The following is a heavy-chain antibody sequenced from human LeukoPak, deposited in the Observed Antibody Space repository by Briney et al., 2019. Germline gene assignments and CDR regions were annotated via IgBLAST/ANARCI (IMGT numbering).Heavy chain of an antibody. J-gene: IGHJ3*02. CDR3: ATTMTARPHDAFDI. CDR2: INHSGGT. Sequence: PSETLSLTCAVYGGSFSGYYWSWIRQPPGKGLEWIGEINHSGGTNYNPSLKSRVTISVDTSKNQFSLKLSSVTAADTAVYYCATTMTARPHDAFDIWGQGTMVAVS. V-gene: IGHV4-34*01. D-gene: IGHD6-6*01. CDR1: GGSFSGYY.